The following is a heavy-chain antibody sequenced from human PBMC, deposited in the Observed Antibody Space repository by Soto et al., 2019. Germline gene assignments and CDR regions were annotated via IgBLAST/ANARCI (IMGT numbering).Heavy chain of an antibody. J-gene: IGHJ6*02. CDR2: IYYSGST. V-gene: IGHV4-30-4*01. CDR1: GGSISSGEYY. Sequence: QVQLQESGPGLVKPSQTLSLTCTVSGGSISSGEYYWSWIRQPPGKGLEWIGYIYYSGSTYYNPSLKSRVXXAXDXXKNQFSQKLTSVTDADTAVYYCARVARYYYYGMDVWGQGTTVTVSS. CDR3: ARVARYYYYGMDV.